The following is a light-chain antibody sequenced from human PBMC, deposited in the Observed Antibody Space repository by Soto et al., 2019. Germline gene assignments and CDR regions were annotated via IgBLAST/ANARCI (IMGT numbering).Light chain of an antibody. Sequence: EIMMTQSPATLSVSPGERATLSCRASQSVSRNLAWYQQKPGQAPRLLIYETSTRATGIPARFSGTGSGTEFTLSISGLQSEDFAVYHCQQYNKWPLTFGGGTRVEIK. J-gene: IGKJ4*01. V-gene: IGKV3-15*01. CDR3: QQYNKWPLT. CDR1: QSVSRN. CDR2: ETS.